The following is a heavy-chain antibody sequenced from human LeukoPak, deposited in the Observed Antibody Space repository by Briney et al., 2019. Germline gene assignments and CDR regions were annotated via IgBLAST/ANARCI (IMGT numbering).Heavy chain of an antibody. D-gene: IGHD3-22*01. CDR2: ISGSGGST. Sequence: GSLRLSCAASGFTFSSYAMSWVRQAPGKGLEWASAISGSGGSTYYADSVKGRFTISRDNSKNTLYLQMNSLRAEDTAVYYCAKSDDSSGYSPEDYWGQGTLVTVSS. CDR3: AKSDDSSGYSPEDY. J-gene: IGHJ4*02. CDR1: GFTFSSYA. V-gene: IGHV3-23*01.